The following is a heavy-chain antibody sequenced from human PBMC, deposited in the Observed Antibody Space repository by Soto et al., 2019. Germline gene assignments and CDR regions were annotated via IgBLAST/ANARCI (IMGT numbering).Heavy chain of an antibody. CDR2: ISWNSGSI. Sequence: EVQLVESGGGLVQPGRSLRLSCAASGFTFDDYAMHWVRQAPGKGLEWVSGISWNSGSIGYADSVKGRFTISRDNAKNSLYLQMNSLRAEDTALYYCAKDRGGGGYGYWGQGTLFTVSS. CDR3: AKDRGGGGYGY. D-gene: IGHD2-21*01. J-gene: IGHJ4*02. CDR1: GFTFDDYA. V-gene: IGHV3-9*01.